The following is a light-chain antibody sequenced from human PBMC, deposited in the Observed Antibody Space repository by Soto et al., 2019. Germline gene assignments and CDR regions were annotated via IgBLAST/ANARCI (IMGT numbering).Light chain of an antibody. CDR3: HQYHNFPRT. Sequence: EIVMTQSPGTLSLSPGERATLSCRASQSVSSRLAWYQQKPGQAPRLLISGASSRATGIPDRFSGSGSGTEFTLTVSSLQPDDFATYYCHQYHNFPRTFGQGTKVDIK. V-gene: IGKV3D-15*01. CDR2: GAS. J-gene: IGKJ1*01. CDR1: QSVSSR.